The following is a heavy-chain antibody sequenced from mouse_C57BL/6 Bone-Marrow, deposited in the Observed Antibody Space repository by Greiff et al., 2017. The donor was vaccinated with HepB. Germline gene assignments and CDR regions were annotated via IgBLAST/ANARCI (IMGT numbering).Heavy chain of an antibody. CDR1: GYAFSSSW. Sequence: QVQLQQSGPELVKPGASVKISCKASGYAFSSSWMNWVKQRPGKGLEWIGRIYPGDGDTNYNGKFKGKATLTADKSSSTAYMQLSSLTSEDSAVYFCARAFPICYDNFYYAMGYWGQGTSVTVSS. CDR3: ARAFPICYDNFYYAMGY. D-gene: IGHD2-1*01. J-gene: IGHJ4*01. CDR2: IYPGDGDT. V-gene: IGHV1-82*01.